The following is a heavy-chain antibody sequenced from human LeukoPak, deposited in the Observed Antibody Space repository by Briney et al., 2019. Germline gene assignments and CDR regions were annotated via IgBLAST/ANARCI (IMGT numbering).Heavy chain of an antibody. V-gene: IGHV4-59*08. Sequence: SETLSLTCTVSDGSISGYYWSWIRQPPGRGPEWIGYIYYSGSTNYNPSLKSRVTISMDTSKNQFSLKLNSMTAADTAVYYCATNRAELWGRGTLVTVSS. CDR3: ATNRAEL. CDR1: DGSISGYY. CDR2: IYYSGST. J-gene: IGHJ2*01. D-gene: IGHD2-2*01.